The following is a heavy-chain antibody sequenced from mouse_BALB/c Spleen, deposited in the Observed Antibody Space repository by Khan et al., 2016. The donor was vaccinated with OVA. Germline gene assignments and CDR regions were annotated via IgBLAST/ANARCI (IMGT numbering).Heavy chain of an antibody. Sequence: QVQLKESGPGLVAPSQSLSITCTVPGFSLSRYCVHWVRQPPGKGLEWLGLMWIGGSTDYNSALKSRLSISKDNSKSQVFLKMNSLQTDDTAMYYCARNRDGGSYWYLDVWGAGTTVTVSS. CDR3: ARNRDGGSYWYLDV. CDR1: GFSLSRYC. CDR2: MWIGGST. V-gene: IGHV2-6-4*01. D-gene: IGHD3-3*01. J-gene: IGHJ1*01.